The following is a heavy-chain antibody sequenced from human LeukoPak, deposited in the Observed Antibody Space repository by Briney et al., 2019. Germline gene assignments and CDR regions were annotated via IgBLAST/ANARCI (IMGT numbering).Heavy chain of an antibody. V-gene: IGHV4-39*07. Sequence: PSETLSLTCTVSGGSISSSSYYWGWIRQPPGKGLEWIGSIYYSGSTYYNPSLKSRVTISVDTSKNQFSLKLSSVTAADTAVYYCARGRGSPYHFDYWGQGTLVTVSS. CDR3: ARGRGSPYHFDY. CDR1: GGSISSSSYY. D-gene: IGHD3-16*01. J-gene: IGHJ4*02. CDR2: IYYSGST.